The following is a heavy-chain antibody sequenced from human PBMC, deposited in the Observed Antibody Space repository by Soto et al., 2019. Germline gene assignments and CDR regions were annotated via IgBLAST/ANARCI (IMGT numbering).Heavy chain of an antibody. CDR2: ISGESSQT. J-gene: IGHJ5*02. CDR3: AREVSGAINWFDP. D-gene: IGHD6-6*01. Sequence: GGSLRLSCAASGFTFNNHYMSWIRQPPGKGLEWVSYISGESSQTSYAESVKGRFTISRDNAKHSLYLQMNSLTVDDTAVYYCAREVSGAINWFDPWGQGTLVTVSS. CDR1: GFTFNNHY. V-gene: IGHV3-11*06.